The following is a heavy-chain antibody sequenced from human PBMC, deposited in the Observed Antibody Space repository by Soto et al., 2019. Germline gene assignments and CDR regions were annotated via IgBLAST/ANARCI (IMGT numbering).Heavy chain of an antibody. V-gene: IGHV4-31*01. Sequence: SETLSLTCTVSGGSISSGGYYWSWIRQHPGKGLEWIGYIYYSGSTYYNPSLKSQVTISVDTSKNQFSLKLSSVTAADTAVYYFARGTYYDHIWGSYRPLQFDYWGQGTLVTVSS. J-gene: IGHJ4*02. D-gene: IGHD3-16*02. CDR3: ARGTYYDHIWGSYRPLQFDY. CDR1: GGSISSGGYY. CDR2: IYYSGST.